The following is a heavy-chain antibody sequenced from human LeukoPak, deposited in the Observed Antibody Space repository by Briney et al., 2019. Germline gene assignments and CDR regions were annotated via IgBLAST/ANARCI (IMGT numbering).Heavy chain of an antibody. J-gene: IGHJ3*02. CDR2: INPNSGGT. D-gene: IGHD3-22*01. CDR1: GYTFTGYY. V-gene: IGHV1-2*06. CDR3: ATASYYYDSSDAFDI. Sequence: ASVKVSCKASGYTFTGYYMHWVRQAPGQGLEWMGRINPNSGGTNYAQKFQGRVTMTRDTSISTAYMELSRLRSDDTAVYYCATASYYYDSSDAFDIWGQGTMVTVSS.